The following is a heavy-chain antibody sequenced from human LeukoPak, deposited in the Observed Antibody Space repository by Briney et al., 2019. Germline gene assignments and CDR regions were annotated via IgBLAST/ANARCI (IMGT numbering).Heavy chain of an antibody. Sequence: GRSLRLSCAASGFPLSSYSINWVRQAPGEGLEWVSYISSSGSAIYYVDSVKGRFTVSRDNAKNSLSLQMNSPRAEDTAVYYCVRVKGSYFDYWGQGALVTVSS. D-gene: IGHD2-15*01. CDR1: GFPLSSYS. J-gene: IGHJ4*02. CDR2: ISSSGSAI. CDR3: VRVKGSYFDY. V-gene: IGHV3-48*01.